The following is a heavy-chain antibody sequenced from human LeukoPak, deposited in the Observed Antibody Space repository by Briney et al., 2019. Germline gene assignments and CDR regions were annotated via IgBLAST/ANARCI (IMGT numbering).Heavy chain of an antibody. J-gene: IGHJ4*02. V-gene: IGHV4-59*01. CDR1: GGSISSYY. CDR2: IYHSGST. Sequence: SETLSLTCTVCGGSISSYYWSWIRQPPGKGLEWIGYIYHSGSTNYNPSLKSRLTISVDTSKNQFPLMLSSVTAADTAVYYCAREGYSGSDSNLWGQGTLVTVSS. D-gene: IGHD5-12*01. CDR3: AREGYSGSDSNL.